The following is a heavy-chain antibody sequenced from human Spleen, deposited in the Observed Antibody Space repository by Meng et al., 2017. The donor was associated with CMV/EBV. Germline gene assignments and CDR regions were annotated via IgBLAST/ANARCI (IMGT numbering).Heavy chain of an antibody. J-gene: IGHJ4*02. CDR1: GGSISSGDYY. D-gene: IGHD3-16*01. Sequence: SETLSLTCTVSGGSISSGDYYWSWIRQPPGKGLEWIGYIYYSGITYYNPSLKSRVAISVDTSKNQFSLKVSSVTATDTAVYYCARSPSYIWGNYPPFYFDYWGQGTLVTVSS. CDR3: ARSPSYIWGNYPPFYFDY. CDR2: IYYSGIT. V-gene: IGHV4-30-4*08.